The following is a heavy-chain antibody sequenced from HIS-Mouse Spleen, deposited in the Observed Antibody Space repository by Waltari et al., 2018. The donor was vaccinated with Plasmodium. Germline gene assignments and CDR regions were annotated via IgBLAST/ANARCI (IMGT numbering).Heavy chain of an antibody. D-gene: IGHD3-9*01. V-gene: IGHV3-21*01. CDR2: ISSSSSYI. J-gene: IGHJ2*01. CDR3: AREDILTGYYNDYWYFDL. Sequence: VQLVASGGGLVKPGGSLGLSWAAFGFNFGAYGKNWVRQAPGKGLEWVVSISSSSSYIYYADSVKGRFTISRDNAKNSLYLQMNSLRAEDTAVYYCAREDILTGYYNDYWYFDLWGRGTLVTVSS. CDR1: GFNFGAYG.